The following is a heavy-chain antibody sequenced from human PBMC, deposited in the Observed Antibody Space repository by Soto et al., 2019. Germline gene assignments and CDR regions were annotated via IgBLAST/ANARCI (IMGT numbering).Heavy chain of an antibody. CDR2: INPNSGGT. Sequence: GASVKVSCKASGYTFTGYYMHWVRQAPGQGLEWMGWINPNSGGTNYAQKFQGWVTMTRDTSISTAYMELSRLRSDDTAVYYCARDPNWGLEWYFDLWGRGTLVTVSS. V-gene: IGHV1-2*04. J-gene: IGHJ2*01. D-gene: IGHD7-27*01. CDR1: GYTFTGYY. CDR3: ARDPNWGLEWYFDL.